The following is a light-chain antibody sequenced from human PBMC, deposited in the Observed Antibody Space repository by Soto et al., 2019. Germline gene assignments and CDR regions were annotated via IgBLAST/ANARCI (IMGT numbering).Light chain of an antibody. CDR2: LAS. V-gene: IGKV2-28*01. CDR3: MQALQAPWT. Sequence: DIXMTQCPLSLPVTPGEPASISCRSSQXLLHGNGXXYLDWYLQKPGQSTQLLIYLASSRASGVPDRFSGSVSGTDFTLKISRVEAEDVGVYHCMQALQAPWTFGQGTKLEIK. J-gene: IGKJ2*02. CDR1: QXLLHGNGXXY.